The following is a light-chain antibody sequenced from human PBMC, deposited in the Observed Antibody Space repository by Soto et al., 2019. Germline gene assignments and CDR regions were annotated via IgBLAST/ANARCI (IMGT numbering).Light chain of an antibody. CDR3: SSSTRRLYV. J-gene: IGLJ1*01. CDR2: EVS. V-gene: IGLV2-14*01. CDR1: SSDLGGYNY. Sequence: QSALTQAASVSGSPGQSITISCTGTSSDLGGYNYVSWYQHHPGKAPKLMIYEVSNRPSGVSNRFSGSKSGNTASLTISGLQAEDEAAYSCSSSTRRLYVFATGTKLTXL.